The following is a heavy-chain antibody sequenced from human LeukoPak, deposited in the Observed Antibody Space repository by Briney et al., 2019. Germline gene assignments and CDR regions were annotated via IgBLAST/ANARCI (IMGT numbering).Heavy chain of an antibody. Sequence: SETLSLTCAVYGGSFSGYYWSWIRQPPGKGLEWIGEINHSGSTNYNPSLKSRVTISVDTSKNQFSLKLSSVTAADTAVYYCARPTSSYGCSYWGQGTLVTVSS. J-gene: IGHJ4*02. V-gene: IGHV4-34*01. CDR3: ARPTSSYGCSY. D-gene: IGHD5-18*01. CDR2: INHSGST. CDR1: GGSFSGYY.